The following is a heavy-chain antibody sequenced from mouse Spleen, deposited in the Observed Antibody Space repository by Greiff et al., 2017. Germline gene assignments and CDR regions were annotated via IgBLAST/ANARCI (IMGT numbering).Heavy chain of an antibody. Sequence: VQLQQSGAELVRPGASVKLSCTASGFNIKDDYMHWVKQRPEQGLEWIGWIDPENGDTKYASKFQGKATIAADTSSNTAYLQLSSLTSEDTAVYYCTTRGGQRYWYFDVWGTGTTVTVSS. CDR3: TTRGGQRYWYFDV. CDR1: GFNIKDDY. D-gene: IGHD3-3*01. J-gene: IGHJ1*03. V-gene: IGHV14-4*01. CDR2: IDPENGDT.